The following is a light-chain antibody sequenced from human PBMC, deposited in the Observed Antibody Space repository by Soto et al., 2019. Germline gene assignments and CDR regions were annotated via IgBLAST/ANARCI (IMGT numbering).Light chain of an antibody. Sequence: DIQMTQSPSTLSASIGDRVTITCRASQSISGWLAWYQQKPGKAPKLLISDVSSLESGVPSRFSGSGSGTEFTLTISILQPDDFAVYYCQQYHDYWTFGPGTKVEVK. V-gene: IGKV1-5*01. J-gene: IGKJ1*01. CDR1: QSISGW. CDR2: DVS. CDR3: QQYHDYWT.